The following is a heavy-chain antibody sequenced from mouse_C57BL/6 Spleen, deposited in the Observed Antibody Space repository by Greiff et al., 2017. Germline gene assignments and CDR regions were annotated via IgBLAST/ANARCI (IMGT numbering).Heavy chain of an antibody. CDR2: IYPGDGDT. D-gene: IGHD1-1*01. CDR1: GYAFSSYW. J-gene: IGHJ2*01. Sequence: QVQLQQSGAELVKPGASVKISCKASGYAFSSYWMNWVKPRPGKGLEWIGQIYPGDGDTNYNGKFKGKATLTADKSSSTAYMQLSSLTSEDSAVYFCARNTITTVVATDYWGQGTTLTVSS. CDR3: ARNTITTVVATDY. V-gene: IGHV1-80*01.